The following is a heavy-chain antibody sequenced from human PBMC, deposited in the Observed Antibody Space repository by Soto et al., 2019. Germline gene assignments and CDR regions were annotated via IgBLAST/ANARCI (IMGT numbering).Heavy chain of an antibody. Sequence: QVQLVQSGPEVKKPGASVKVSCKASGYTFSSYGISWVRQAPGQGLEWMGWISGYNGNTNYAQKFQGRVTITADESTSTAYMELSSLRSEDTAVYYCARDYGGNPRYNWFDPWGQGTLVTVSS. CDR3: ARDYGGNPRYNWFDP. CDR2: ISGYNGNT. V-gene: IGHV1-18*01. J-gene: IGHJ5*02. CDR1: GYTFSSYG. D-gene: IGHD4-17*01.